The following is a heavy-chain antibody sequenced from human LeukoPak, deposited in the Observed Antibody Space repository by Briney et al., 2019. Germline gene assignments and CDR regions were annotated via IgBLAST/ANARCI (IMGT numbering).Heavy chain of an antibody. D-gene: IGHD3-22*01. J-gene: IGHJ3*02. V-gene: IGHV4-61*02. CDR1: GGSISGGNYY. CDR3: ARDLADYYYDRYPIAFDI. CDR2: ISTSGST. Sequence: SETLSLTCTVSGGSISGGNYYWSWIRQPAGKGLEWIGRISTSGSTSYNPSLKSRVTISVDTSNNQFSLKLSSVTAADTAVYYCARDLADYYYDRYPIAFDIWGQGTMVTVSS.